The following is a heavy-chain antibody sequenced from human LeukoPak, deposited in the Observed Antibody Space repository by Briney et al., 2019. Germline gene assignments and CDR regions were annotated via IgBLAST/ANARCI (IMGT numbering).Heavy chain of an antibody. D-gene: IGHD5-12*01. V-gene: IGHV3-66*01. CDR3: ARGMSGYSSYDY. J-gene: IGHJ4*02. Sequence: GGSLRLSCAASGFSVSSNYLSWVRQAPGKGLEWVSVIYNGGNTYYADSEKGRFTLSSDNSKNTLYLQMNSLTAEDTAVYYCARGMSGYSSYDYWGQGILVTVSS. CDR1: GFSVSSNY. CDR2: IYNGGNT.